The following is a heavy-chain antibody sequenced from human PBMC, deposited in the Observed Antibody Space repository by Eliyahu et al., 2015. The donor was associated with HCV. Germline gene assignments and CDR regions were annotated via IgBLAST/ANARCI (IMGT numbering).Heavy chain of an antibody. J-gene: IGHJ3*02. CDR1: GFXFXNXG. D-gene: IGHD3-22*01. V-gene: IGHV3-49*03. CDR2: IRSKAYSRTT. Sequence: EVQLVESGGGLVQPGRSLRLSCAGSGFXFXNXGLSWFRQPPGKGLGWVGFIRSKAYSRTTEYAASVRGRFTISRDDSKRIVYLQMNSLTTEDTAVYYCCRVKPSLSGDYYAFDIWGQGTTATVSS. CDR3: CRVKPSLSGDYYAFDI.